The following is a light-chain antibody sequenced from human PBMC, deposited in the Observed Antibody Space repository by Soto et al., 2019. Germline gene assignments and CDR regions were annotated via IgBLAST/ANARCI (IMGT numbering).Light chain of an antibody. J-gene: IGKJ4*01. CDR1: QSVSNS. Sequence: IVLTQSPATLSLSPGERATLSCRASQSVSNSLGWFQQKPGQAPRLLIDDASNRATGIPARFPGSGSGSDFTLTISSLEPEDFGVYYCRQRYNWPLTFGGGTKVEIK. CDR2: DAS. CDR3: RQRYNWPLT. V-gene: IGKV3-11*01.